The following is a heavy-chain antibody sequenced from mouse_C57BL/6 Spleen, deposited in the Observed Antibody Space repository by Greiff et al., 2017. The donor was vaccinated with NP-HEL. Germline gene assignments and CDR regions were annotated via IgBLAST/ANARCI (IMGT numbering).Heavy chain of an antibody. CDR2: IYPGSGST. D-gene: IGHD2-4*01. CDR3: ARKGGYDYDGFAY. V-gene: IGHV1-55*01. CDR1: GYTFTSYW. J-gene: IGHJ3*01. Sequence: QVQLQQSGAELVKPGASVKMSCKASGYTFTSYWITWVKQRPGQGLEWIGDIYPGSGSTNYNEKFKSKATLTVDTSSSTAYMQLSSLTSEDSAVYYCARKGGYDYDGFAYWGQGTLVTVSA.